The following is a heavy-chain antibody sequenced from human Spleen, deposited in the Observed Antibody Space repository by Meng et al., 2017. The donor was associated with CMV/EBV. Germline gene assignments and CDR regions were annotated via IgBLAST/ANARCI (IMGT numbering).Heavy chain of an antibody. J-gene: IGHJ4*02. D-gene: IGHD1-1*01. V-gene: IGHV3-74*01. CDR3: ARASGKNRPYDY. CDR1: GFTFSSYW. Sequence: GESLKISCAASGFTFSSYWMHWVRQAPGKGLVWVSRINSDGSDTSYADSVKGRFTISRDNAKNTLYLQMNSLRAEDTAVYYCARASGKNRPYDYWGQGTLVTVSS. CDR2: INSDGSDT.